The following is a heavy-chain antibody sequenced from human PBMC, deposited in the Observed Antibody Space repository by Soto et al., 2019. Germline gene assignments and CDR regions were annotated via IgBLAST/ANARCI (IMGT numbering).Heavy chain of an antibody. V-gene: IGHV1-8*01. J-gene: IGHJ5*02. CDR2: MNPNSGNT. CDR1: GYTFTSYD. Sequence: QVQLVQSWAEVKKLGATVKVSCKASGYTFTSYDINWVRQSTGQGLEWMGWMNPNSGNTGYAQKFQGRVTMTRNTSRSTAYMELSSLRSEDTAVYYCARGLGYYYGSGTNWFDPWGQGTLVTVSS. CDR3: ARGLGYYYGSGTNWFDP. D-gene: IGHD3-10*01.